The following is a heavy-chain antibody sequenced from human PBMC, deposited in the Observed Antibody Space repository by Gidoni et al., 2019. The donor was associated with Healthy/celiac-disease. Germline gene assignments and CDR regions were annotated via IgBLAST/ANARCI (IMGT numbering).Heavy chain of an antibody. D-gene: IGHD3-10*01. CDR2: ISGSGGST. J-gene: IGHJ5*02. CDR3: AKEALEGSGSYYKRYNWFDP. CDR1: GFTFSSYA. V-gene: IGHV3-23*01. Sequence: EVQLLESGGGLVQPGGSLRLSCAASGFTFSSYAMSWVRQAPGKGLEWVSAISGSGGSTYYADSVKGRFTISRDNSKNTLYLQMNSLRAEDTAVYYCAKEALEGSGSYYKRYNWFDPWGQGTLVTVSS.